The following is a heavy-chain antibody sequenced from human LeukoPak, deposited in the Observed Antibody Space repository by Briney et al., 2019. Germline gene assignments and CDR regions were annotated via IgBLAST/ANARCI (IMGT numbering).Heavy chain of an antibody. V-gene: IGHV4-34*01. D-gene: IGHD3-10*01. CDR3: ARSQYYYGSGRGNHYYYYGMDV. J-gene: IGHJ6*02. CDR1: GGSFSGYY. CDR2: INHSGST. Sequence: PSETLSLTCAVYGGSFSGYYWSWIRQPPGKGLEWIGEINHSGSTNYNPSLKSRVTISVDTSKNQFSLKLSSVTAADTAAYYCARSQYYYGSGRGNHYYYYGMDVWGQGTTVTVSS.